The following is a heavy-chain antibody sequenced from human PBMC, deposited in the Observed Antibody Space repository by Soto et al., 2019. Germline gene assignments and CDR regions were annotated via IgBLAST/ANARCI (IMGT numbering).Heavy chain of an antibody. CDR3: ARGARVSSTGKGAH. Sequence: PVVSLGLSCAVSGFTFSAYWMHWVRQVPGKGLTWVSRISDDGSTATYADSVKGRFVISRDNAKNSLYLEVNTLRADDSGLYYCARGARVSSTGKGAHWCRGPLVTASS. V-gene: IGHV3-74*01. J-gene: IGHJ4*02. CDR1: GFTFSAYW. CDR2: ISDDGSTA. D-gene: IGHD6-6*01.